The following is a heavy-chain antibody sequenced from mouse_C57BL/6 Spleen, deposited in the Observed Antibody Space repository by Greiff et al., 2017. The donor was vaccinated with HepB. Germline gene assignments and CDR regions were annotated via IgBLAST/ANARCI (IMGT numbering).Heavy chain of an antibody. J-gene: IGHJ4*01. CDR1: GYSITSGYY. D-gene: IGHD1-1*01. Sequence: EVKLVESGPGLVKPSQSLSLTCSVTGYSITSGYYWNWIRQFPGNKLEWMGYISYDGSNNYNPSLKNRISITRDTSKNQFFLKLNSVTTEDTATYYCARDPYYYYGSRGAMDYWGQGTSVTVSS. CDR3: ARDPYYYYGSRGAMDY. V-gene: IGHV3-6*01. CDR2: ISYDGSN.